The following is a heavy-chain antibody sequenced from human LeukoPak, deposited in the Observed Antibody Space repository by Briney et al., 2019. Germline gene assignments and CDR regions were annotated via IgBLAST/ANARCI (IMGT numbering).Heavy chain of an antibody. CDR1: GFTFSSYA. V-gene: IGHV3-23*01. J-gene: IGHJ4*02. Sequence: PGGSLRLSCAASGFTFSSYAMSWVRQAPGKGLEWVSAISGSGGSTYYADSVKGRFTISRDNSKNTLYLQMNSLRAEDTAVYYCAKSGSGWYGGHDDYWGQGTLVTVSS. CDR3: AKSGSGWYGGHDDY. D-gene: IGHD6-13*01. CDR2: ISGSGGST.